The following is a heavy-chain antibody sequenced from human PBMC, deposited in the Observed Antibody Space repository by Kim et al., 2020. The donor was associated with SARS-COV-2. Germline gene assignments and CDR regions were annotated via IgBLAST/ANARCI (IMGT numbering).Heavy chain of an antibody. V-gene: IGHV3-7*01. CDR3: ARDGHYYYASYRFDY. D-gene: IGHD3-10*01. J-gene: IGHJ4*01. CDR2: IKQDGSEK. CDR1: GFTFSSYW. Sequence: GGSLRLSCAASGFTFSSYWISWVRQAPGKGLEWVANIKQDGSEKYYVDSVKGRFTISRDNAKNSLYLQVNSLRAEDTAVYYCARDGHYYYASYRFDYWG.